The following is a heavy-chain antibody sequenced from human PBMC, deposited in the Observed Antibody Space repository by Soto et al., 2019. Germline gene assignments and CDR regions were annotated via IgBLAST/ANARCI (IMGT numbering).Heavy chain of an antibody. Sequence: SETLSLTCTVSGGSISSSSYYWGWIRQPPGKGLEWIGSIYYSGSTYYNPSPKSRVTISVDTSKNQFSLKLSSVTAADTAVYYCARPGSSSWSGDWFDPWGQGTLVPSPQ. CDR1: GGSISSSSYY. CDR2: IYYSGST. CDR3: ARPGSSSWSGDWFDP. J-gene: IGHJ5*02. V-gene: IGHV4-39*01. D-gene: IGHD6-13*01.